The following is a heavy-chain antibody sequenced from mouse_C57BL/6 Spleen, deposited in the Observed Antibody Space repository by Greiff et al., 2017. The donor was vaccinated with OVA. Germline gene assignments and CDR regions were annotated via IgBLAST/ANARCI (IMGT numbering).Heavy chain of an antibody. J-gene: IGHJ1*03. V-gene: IGHV3-6*01. CDR2: ISYDGSN. D-gene: IGHD1-1*01. Sequence: DVQLVESGPGLVKPSQSLSLTCSVTGYSITSGYYWNWIRQFPGNKLEWMGYISYDGSNNYNPSLKNRISITRDTSKNQFFLKLNSVTTEDTATYYCARDILTTVVDWYFDVWGTGTTVTVSS. CDR1: GYSITSGYY. CDR3: ARDILTTVVDWYFDV.